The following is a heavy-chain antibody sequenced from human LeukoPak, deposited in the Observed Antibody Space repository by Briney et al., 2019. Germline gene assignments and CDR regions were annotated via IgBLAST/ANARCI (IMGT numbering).Heavy chain of an antibody. V-gene: IGHV3-23*01. Sequence: PGGSLRLSCAASGFNFSNCAMTWVRQAPGKGLEWVSDISGSGGSTYYADSVKGRFTISRANSRNALYLQMNSPRADDTGVYYCAKAARGYSFVPDYWGQGTLVTVSS. J-gene: IGHJ4*02. D-gene: IGHD5-18*01. CDR2: ISGSGGST. CDR3: AKAARGYSFVPDY. CDR1: GFNFSNCA.